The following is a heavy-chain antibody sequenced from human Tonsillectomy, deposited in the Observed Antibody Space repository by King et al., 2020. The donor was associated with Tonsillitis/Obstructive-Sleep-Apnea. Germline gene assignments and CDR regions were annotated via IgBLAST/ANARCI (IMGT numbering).Heavy chain of an antibody. CDR1: GFTFSSYE. J-gene: IGHJ4*02. CDR3: ARDLRSKSTVTPYYFDY. D-gene: IGHD4-17*01. CDR2: ISSSGSTI. Sequence: VQLVESGGGLVQPGGSLRLSCAASGFTFSSYEMNWVRQAPGKGLEWVSYISSSGSTIYYADSVKGRFPISRDNAKNSLYLQMNSLRAEDTAVYYCARDLRSKSTVTPYYFDYWGQGTLVTVSS. V-gene: IGHV3-48*03.